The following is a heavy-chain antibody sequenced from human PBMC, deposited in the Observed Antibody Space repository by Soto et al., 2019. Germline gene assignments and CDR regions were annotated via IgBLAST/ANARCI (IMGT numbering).Heavy chain of an antibody. J-gene: IGHJ4*02. Sequence: QVQLQESGPGLVKPSETLSLTCTVSGGSIKSRGYYWSWIRQHPGKGLEWIGYIYYSGSTYYNPSLKSRVVISVDTSKNQFSLNVSSVTAADTAAYYCARVGEIIGDYWGQGTLVTVSS. CDR1: GGSIKSRGYY. CDR3: ARVGEIIGDY. CDR2: IYYSGST. D-gene: IGHD3-10*01. V-gene: IGHV4-31*03.